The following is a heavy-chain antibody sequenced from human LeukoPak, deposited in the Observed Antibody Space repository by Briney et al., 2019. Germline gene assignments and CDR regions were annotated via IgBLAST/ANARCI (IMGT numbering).Heavy chain of an antibody. CDR2: INHSGST. Sequence: SETLSLTCAVYGGSFSGYYWSWIRQPPGKGLEWIGEINHSGSTNYNPSFKSRVTISVDTSKNQFSLKLSSVTAADTAVYYCARAKGYSYGFGTNWFDPWGQGTLVTVSS. CDR1: GGSFSGYY. V-gene: IGHV4-34*01. CDR3: ARAKGYSYGFGTNWFDP. J-gene: IGHJ5*02. D-gene: IGHD5-18*01.